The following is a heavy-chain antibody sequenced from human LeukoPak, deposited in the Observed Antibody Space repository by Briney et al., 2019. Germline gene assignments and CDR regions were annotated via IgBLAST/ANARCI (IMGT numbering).Heavy chain of an antibody. D-gene: IGHD5-12*01. CDR3: ARHGGETSVATILHAFDI. V-gene: IGHV4-59*08. CDR1: GGSVTSYS. J-gene: IGHJ3*02. CDR2: ISYTGIT. Sequence: SETLSLTCTVSGGSVTSYSWSWIRQPPGKGLEWIGYISYTGITNYNPSLKGRVTISVDTTKNQFSLKLTSVTAADTAVYYCARHGGETSVATILHAFDIWGQGTMVTASS.